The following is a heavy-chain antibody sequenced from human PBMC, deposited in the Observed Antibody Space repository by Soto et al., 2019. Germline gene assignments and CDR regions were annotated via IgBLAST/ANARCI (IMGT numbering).Heavy chain of an antibody. J-gene: IGHJ6*03. CDR1: GYTFTSYG. CDR3: ARDGIAVAGSDDYYYYMDV. V-gene: IGHV1-18*01. Sequence: ASVKVSCKASGYTFTSYGISWVRQAPGQGLEWMGWISAYNGNTNYAQKLQGRVTMTTDTSTSTAYMELRSLRSDDTAVYYCARDGIAVAGSDDYYYYMDVWGKGTTVTVSS. CDR2: ISAYNGNT. D-gene: IGHD6-19*01.